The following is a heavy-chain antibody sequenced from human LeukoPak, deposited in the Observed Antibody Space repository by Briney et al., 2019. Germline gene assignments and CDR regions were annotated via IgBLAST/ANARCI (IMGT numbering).Heavy chain of an antibody. V-gene: IGHV3-30*04. CDR3: ARVSGPGDYYYYYMDV. CDR2: ISYDGSNK. D-gene: IGHD3-10*01. CDR1: GFTFSSYA. Sequence: GMSLRLSCAASGFTFSSYAMHWVRQAPGKGLEWVAVISYDGSNKYYADSVKGRFTISRDNSKNTLYLQMNSLRAEDTAVYYCARVSGPGDYYYYYMDVWGKGTTVTVSS. J-gene: IGHJ6*03.